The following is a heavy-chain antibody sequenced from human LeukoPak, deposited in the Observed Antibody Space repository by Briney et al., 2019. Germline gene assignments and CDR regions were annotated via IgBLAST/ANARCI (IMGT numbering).Heavy chain of an antibody. D-gene: IGHD1-26*01. CDR3: ARTQSQSGSYRYYFGY. CDR2: IYYIRNT. Sequence: SETLSLTCTVSGGSVGSAGYYWSWIRQPPGGGLEWIGYIYYIRNTNYDPSLKSRVTMSLDPSKNQFSLKLNSVTAADTAVYYCARTQSQSGSYRYYFGYWGQGTLVTVSS. J-gene: IGHJ4*02. CDR1: GGSVGSAGYY. V-gene: IGHV4-61*08.